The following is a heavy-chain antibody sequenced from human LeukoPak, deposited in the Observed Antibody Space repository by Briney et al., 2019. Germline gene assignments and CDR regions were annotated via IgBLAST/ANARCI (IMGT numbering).Heavy chain of an antibody. CDR2: ISSSSSYI. CDR1: GLTFNSYT. Sequence: PGGSLRLSCAASGLTFNSYTMNSVRQAPGKGLEWVSSISSSSSYIYYAASVKGRFTISRDNAKNSLYLQMHRLRAEDTAVYYCARERQLERLAFGKEGSAFDYWGQGTLVTVSS. D-gene: IGHD1-1*01. CDR3: ARERQLERLAFGKEGSAFDY. V-gene: IGHV3-21*01. J-gene: IGHJ4*02.